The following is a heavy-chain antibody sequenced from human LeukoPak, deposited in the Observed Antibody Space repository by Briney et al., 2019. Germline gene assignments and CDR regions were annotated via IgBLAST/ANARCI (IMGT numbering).Heavy chain of an antibody. V-gene: IGHV4-59*08. CDR3: ASRIAAAGTAWYFDL. CDR1: GVSVSSHY. CDR2: IYYSGST. D-gene: IGHD6-13*01. Sequence: SETLSLTCTVSGVSVSSHYWSWIRQPPGKGLEWIGFIYYSGSTNSNPSLKSRVSISVDTSKNQFSLKLSSVTAADTAVYYCASRIAAAGTAWYFDLWGRGTLVTVSS. J-gene: IGHJ2*01.